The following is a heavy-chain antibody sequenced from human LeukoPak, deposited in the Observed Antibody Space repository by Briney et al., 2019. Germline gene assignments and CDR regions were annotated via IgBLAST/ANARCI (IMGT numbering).Heavy chain of an antibody. CDR1: GGSISSGGYS. CDR3: ARGHTVVSPHYFDY. D-gene: IGHD3-22*01. Sequence: PSQTLSLTCAVSGGSISSGGYSWSWIRQPPGKGLEWIGYIYHSGSTYYNPSLKSRVTISVDRSKNQFSLKLSSVTAADTAVYYCARGHTVVSPHYFDYWGQGTLVTVSS. CDR2: IYHSGST. J-gene: IGHJ4*02. V-gene: IGHV4-30-2*01.